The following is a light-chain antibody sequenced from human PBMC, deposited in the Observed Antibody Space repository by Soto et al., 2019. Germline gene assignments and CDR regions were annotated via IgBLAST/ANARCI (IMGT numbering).Light chain of an antibody. Sequence: QSVLTQPPSASGTPGQRVTISCSGSSSNIGSFYVYWYRQLPGTAPKLLIYRNDQRPSGVPDRFSGSKSGTSASLAISGLRSEDEADYYCAAWDDSLSVVFGGGTKLTVL. J-gene: IGLJ2*01. CDR1: SSNIGSFY. V-gene: IGLV1-47*01. CDR3: AAWDDSLSVV. CDR2: RND.